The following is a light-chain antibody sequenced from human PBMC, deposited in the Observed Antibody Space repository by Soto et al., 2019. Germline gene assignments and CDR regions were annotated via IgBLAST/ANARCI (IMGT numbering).Light chain of an antibody. CDR3: SSYTTMNTVL. CDR2: DVS. Sequence: QSALTQPASVSGSPGQSITISCTGSSSDVGVFNLVSWYQQQPGKAPKLMISDVSNRPSGVSNRFSGSKSGNTASLTISGLQAEDEADYYCSSYTTMNTVLFGGGTKLTVL. J-gene: IGLJ2*01. V-gene: IGLV2-14*01. CDR1: SSDVGVFNL.